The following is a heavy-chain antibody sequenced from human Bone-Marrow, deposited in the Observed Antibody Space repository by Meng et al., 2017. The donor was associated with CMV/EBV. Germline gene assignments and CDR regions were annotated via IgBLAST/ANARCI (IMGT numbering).Heavy chain of an antibody. CDR3: ARDSARGYSYNQTRGYYYYYYGMDV. CDR1: GFTVSSNY. D-gene: IGHD5-18*01. J-gene: IGHJ6*02. V-gene: IGHV3-53*05. Sequence: GESLKISCAASGFTVSSNYMSWVRQAPGKGLEWVSVIYSGGSTYYADSVKGRFTISRDNSKNTLYLQMNSLRAEDTAVYYCARDSARGYSYNQTRGYYYYYYGMDVWGQGTTVTVSS. CDR2: IYSGGST.